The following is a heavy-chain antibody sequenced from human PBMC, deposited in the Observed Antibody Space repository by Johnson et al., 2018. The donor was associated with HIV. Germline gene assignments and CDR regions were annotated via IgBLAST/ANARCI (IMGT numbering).Heavy chain of an antibody. J-gene: IGHJ3*02. CDR2: ISWNSGNI. V-gene: IGHV3-9*01. Sequence: EVQLVESGGRLVQPGRSLRLSCVTSGFSFDDYAMHWVRQAPGKGLEWVSSISWNSGNIHYADSLKGRFTISRDNAKNSLYLQMNSLKTEDTAFYYCTKGRGSGWLYDALDIWGQGTMVTVSS. CDR1: GFSFDDYA. CDR3: TKGRGSGWLYDALDI. D-gene: IGHD6-19*01.